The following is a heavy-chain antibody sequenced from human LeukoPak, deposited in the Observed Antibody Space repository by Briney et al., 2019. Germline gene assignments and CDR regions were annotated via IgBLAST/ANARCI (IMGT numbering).Heavy chain of an antibody. CDR2: ISYSGST. CDR3: ARDGRAGSLFAY. CDR1: GGSISGYY. D-gene: IGHD6-19*01. V-gene: IGHV4-59*01. J-gene: IGHJ4*02. Sequence: SETLSLTCTVSGGSISGYYWSWIRQPPGKGLEWVGYISYSGSTNYNPSLKSRVTISVDTSKNQFSLKLSSVTAADTAIYSCARDGRAGSLFAYWGQGTLVTVSS.